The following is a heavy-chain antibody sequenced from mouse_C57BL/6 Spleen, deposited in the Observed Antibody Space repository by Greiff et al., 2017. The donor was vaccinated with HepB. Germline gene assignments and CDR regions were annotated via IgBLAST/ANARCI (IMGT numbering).Heavy chain of an antibody. CDR2: IDPANGNT. V-gene: IGHV14-3*01. Sequence: EVQLQQSVAELVRPGASVKLSCTASGFNIKNTYMHWVKQRPEQGLEWIGRIDPANGNTKYAPKFQGKATITADTSSNTAYLQLSSLTSEDTAIYYCSRSEYYGSSDWYFDVWGTGTTVTVSS. J-gene: IGHJ1*03. CDR3: SRSEYYGSSDWYFDV. D-gene: IGHD1-1*01. CDR1: GFNIKNTY.